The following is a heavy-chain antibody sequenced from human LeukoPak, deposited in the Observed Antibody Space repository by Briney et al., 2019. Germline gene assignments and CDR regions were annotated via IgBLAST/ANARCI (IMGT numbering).Heavy chain of an antibody. CDR2: IYYSGST. Sequence: SETLSLTCTVSGGSISSYYWSWIRQPPGKGLEWIGYIYYSGSTNYNPSLKSRVTISVDTSKNQFSLKLSSVTAADTAVYYCARDGSTNPGDYYYYMDVWGKGTTVTISS. CDR1: GGSISSYY. J-gene: IGHJ6*03. CDR3: ARDGSTNPGDYYYYMDV. D-gene: IGHD1-26*01. V-gene: IGHV4-59*01.